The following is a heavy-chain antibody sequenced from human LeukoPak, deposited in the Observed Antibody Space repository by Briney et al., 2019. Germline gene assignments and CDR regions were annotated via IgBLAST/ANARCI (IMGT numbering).Heavy chain of an antibody. CDR1: GYTFTGYY. CDR2: INPNSGGT. J-gene: IGHJ3*02. D-gene: IGHD2-21*02. V-gene: IGHV1-2*02. Sequence: ASVKVSCKASGYTFTGYYMHWVRQAPGQGLEWMGWINPNSGGTNYAQKFQGRVTMTRDTSISTAYMELSRLRSDDTAGYYCARVSIGVYCGGDCYSRWGAFDIWGQGTMVTVSS. CDR3: ARVSIGVYCGGDCYSRWGAFDI.